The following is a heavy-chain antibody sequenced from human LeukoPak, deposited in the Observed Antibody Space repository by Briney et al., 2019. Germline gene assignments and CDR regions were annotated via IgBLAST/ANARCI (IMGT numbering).Heavy chain of an antibody. CDR1: GFTFSSYF. CDR3: ARDPYSGNYGAYYYYMDV. V-gene: IGHV3-21*06. Sequence: GGSLRLSCAASGFTFSSYFMNWVRQAPGKGLEWVSSITSSSSYIYYADSVKGRFAISRDNAKNSLYLQMDSLRVEDTAEYYCARDPYSGNYGAYYYYMDVWGKGTTVTVSS. CDR2: ITSSSSYI. J-gene: IGHJ6*03. D-gene: IGHD1-26*01.